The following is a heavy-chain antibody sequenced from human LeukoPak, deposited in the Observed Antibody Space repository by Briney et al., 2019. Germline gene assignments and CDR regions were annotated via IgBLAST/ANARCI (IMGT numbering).Heavy chain of an antibody. D-gene: IGHD1-26*01. J-gene: IGHJ4*02. Sequence: PGRSLRLSCAASGFTFSSYGMHWVRQAPGKGLEWVAVISYDGSNKYYADSVKGRFTISRDNSKNTLYLQMNSLRAEDTAVYYCAKRYSGSSGLYNFDYWGQGTLVTVSS. CDR1: GFTFSSYG. CDR2: ISYDGSNK. V-gene: IGHV3-30*18. CDR3: AKRYSGSSGLYNFDY.